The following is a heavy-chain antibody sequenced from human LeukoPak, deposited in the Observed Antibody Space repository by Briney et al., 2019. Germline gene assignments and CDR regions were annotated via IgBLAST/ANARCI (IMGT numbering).Heavy chain of an antibody. Sequence: PGGSLRLSCAASGFTFSSYGMHWVRQAPGKGPEWVALISFDGSSQYYADSVKGRFTISRDNSKNTLYLQMTSLRAEDTAVYYCAKPPEVGATVGYFDYWGQGTLVTVSS. D-gene: IGHD1-26*01. V-gene: IGHV3-30*18. CDR3: AKPPEVGATVGYFDY. CDR1: GFTFSSYG. CDR2: ISFDGSSQ. J-gene: IGHJ4*02.